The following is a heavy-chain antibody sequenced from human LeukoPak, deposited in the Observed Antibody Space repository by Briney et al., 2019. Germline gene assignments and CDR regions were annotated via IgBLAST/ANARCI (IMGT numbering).Heavy chain of an antibody. Sequence: PGGSLRLSCAASGFTFSSYAMSWVRQAPGKGLEWVSAISGSGGSTYYADSVKGRFTISRDNSKNTLYLQMNSLRAEDTAVYYCAKDPYPADCGDYLNWGQGTLVTVSS. J-gene: IGHJ4*02. V-gene: IGHV3-23*01. D-gene: IGHD4-17*01. CDR3: AKDPYPADCGDYLN. CDR1: GFTFSSYA. CDR2: ISGSGGST.